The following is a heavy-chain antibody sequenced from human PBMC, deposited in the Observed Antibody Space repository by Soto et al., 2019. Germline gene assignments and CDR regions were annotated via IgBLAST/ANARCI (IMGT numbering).Heavy chain of an antibody. CDR2: IYYSGST. Sequence: QVQLQESGPGLVKPSQTLSLTCTVSGGSISSGGYYWSWIRQHPGKGLEWIGYIYYSGSTYYNPSLKRRVTISVDTSKNQFSMKLSSVTAADTAVYYCARCVVEQQLVNYFDYWGQGTLVTVSS. CDR1: GGSISSGGYY. D-gene: IGHD6-13*01. J-gene: IGHJ4*02. V-gene: IGHV4-31*03. CDR3: ARCVVEQQLVNYFDY.